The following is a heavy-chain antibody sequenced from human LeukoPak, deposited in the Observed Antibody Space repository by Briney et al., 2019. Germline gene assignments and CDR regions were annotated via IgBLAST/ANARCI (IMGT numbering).Heavy chain of an antibody. CDR1: GGSFSGYY. CDR2: INHSGST. V-gene: IGHV4-34*01. J-gene: IGHJ4*02. Sequence: PSETLSLTCAVYGGSFSGYYWSWIRQPPGKGLEWIGEINHSGSTNYNPSLKSRATISVDRSKNHFSLTLISVTAADTAVYFCARDRVDYDIPDHFDYWGKGTLVTVSS. CDR3: ARDRVDYDIPDHFDY. D-gene: IGHD3-22*01.